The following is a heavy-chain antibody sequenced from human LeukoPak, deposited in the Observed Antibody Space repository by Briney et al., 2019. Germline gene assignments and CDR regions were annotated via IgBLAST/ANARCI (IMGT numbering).Heavy chain of an antibody. CDR1: GGSFSGYY. J-gene: IGHJ4*02. CDR3: ARARGYSYGYGDY. Sequence: SETLSLTCAVYGGSFSGYYWSWIRQPPGKGLEWIGEINHSGSTNYNPSLKSRVTISVDKSKNQFSLKLSSVTAADTAVYYCARARGYSYGYGDYWGQGTLATVSS. V-gene: IGHV4-34*01. D-gene: IGHD5-18*01. CDR2: INHSGST.